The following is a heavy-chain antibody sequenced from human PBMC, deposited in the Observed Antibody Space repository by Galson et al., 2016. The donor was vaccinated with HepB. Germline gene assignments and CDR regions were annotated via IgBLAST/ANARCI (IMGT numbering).Heavy chain of an antibody. CDR2: ISAYNGNT. D-gene: IGHD5-24*01. CDR3: ARGRDGYNLYYYYYGMDV. J-gene: IGHJ6*02. Sequence: SVKVSCKASGYTFTSYGISWVRKAPGQGLEWMGWISAYNGNTNYAQKLQGRVTMTTDTSTSTAYMELRSLRSDDTAVYYFARGRDGYNLYYYYYGMDVWGQGTTVTVSS. V-gene: IGHV1-18*01. CDR1: GYTFTSYG.